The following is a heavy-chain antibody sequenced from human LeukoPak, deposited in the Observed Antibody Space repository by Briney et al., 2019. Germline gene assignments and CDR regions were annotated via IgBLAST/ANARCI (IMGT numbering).Heavy chain of an antibody. CDR1: GGTFISYA. Sequence: GSSVKVSCKASGGTFISYAISWVRQAPGQGLEWMGGIIPIFGTANYAQKFQGRVTITTDESTSTAYMELSSLRSEDTAVYYCARGPSVVTAPFDYWGQGTLVTVCS. CDR2: IIPIFGTA. D-gene: IGHD2-21*02. CDR3: ARGPSVVTAPFDY. J-gene: IGHJ4*02. V-gene: IGHV1-69*05.